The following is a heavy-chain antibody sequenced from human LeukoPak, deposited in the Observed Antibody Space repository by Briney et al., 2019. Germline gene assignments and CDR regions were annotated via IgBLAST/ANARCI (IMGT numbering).Heavy chain of an antibody. CDR2: IYYSGST. D-gene: IGHD3-16*01. CDR3: ARDRLGAQGGYYYMDV. J-gene: IGHJ6*03. CDR1: GGSISSYY. Sequence: SETLSLTCTVSGGSISSYYWSWIRQPPGKGLEWIGYIYYSGSTNYNPSLKSRVTIPVDTSKNQFSLKLSSVTAADTAVYYCARDRLGAQGGYYYMDVWGKGTTVTVSS. V-gene: IGHV4-59*01.